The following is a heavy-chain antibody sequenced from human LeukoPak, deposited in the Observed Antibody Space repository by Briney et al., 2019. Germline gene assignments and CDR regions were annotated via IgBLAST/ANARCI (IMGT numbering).Heavy chain of an antibody. CDR1: GFTFSSYA. D-gene: IGHD3-22*01. J-gene: IGHJ4*02. V-gene: IGHV3-13*01. CDR2: IGTAGDT. Sequence: TGGSLRLSCAASGFTFSSYAMHWVRQATGKGLEWVSAIGTAGDTYYPGSVKGRFTISRENAKNSLYLQMNSLRAEDTAVYYCARLYDSSGYFDYWGQGTLVTVSS. CDR3: ARLYDSSGYFDY.